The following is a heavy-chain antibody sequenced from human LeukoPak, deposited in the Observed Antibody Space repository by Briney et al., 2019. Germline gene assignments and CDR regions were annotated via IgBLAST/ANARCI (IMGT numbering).Heavy chain of an antibody. Sequence: ASVKVSCTASGYTFTTYDINWVRQATGQGLEWMGWMNPNSGNTDYAQRFQGGVTFTRNTSINTAYMELSSLRSEDTAVYYCAREGNRSSDSSASYPLDYWGQGTLVTVSS. CDR3: AREGNRSSDSSASYPLDY. V-gene: IGHV1-8*03. CDR2: MNPNSGNT. J-gene: IGHJ4*02. D-gene: IGHD1-26*01. CDR1: GYTFTTYD.